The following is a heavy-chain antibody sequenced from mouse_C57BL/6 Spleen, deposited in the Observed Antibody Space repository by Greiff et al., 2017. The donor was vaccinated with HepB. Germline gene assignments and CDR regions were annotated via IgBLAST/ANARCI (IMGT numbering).Heavy chain of an antibody. CDR1: GYTFTDYY. D-gene: IGHD1-1*01. J-gene: IGHJ4*01. V-gene: IGHV1-26*01. CDR2: INPNNGGT. CDR3: ARILLRFYAMDY. Sequence: VQLKESGPELVKPGASVKISCKASGYTFTDYYMNWVKQSHGKSLEWIGDINPNNGGTSYNQKFKGKATLTVDKSSSTAYMELRSLTSEDSAVYYCARILLRFYAMDYWGQGTSVTVSS.